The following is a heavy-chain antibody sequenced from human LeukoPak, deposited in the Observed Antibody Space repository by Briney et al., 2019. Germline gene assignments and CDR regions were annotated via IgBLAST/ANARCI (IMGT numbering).Heavy chain of an antibody. D-gene: IGHD3-22*01. CDR1: GGSISSSNW. Sequence: SETLSLTCAVSGGSISSSNWWSWARQPPGKGLEWIGSIYYRGSTYYNPSLKSRVTISVDTSKNQFSLKLSSVTAADTAVYYCARSDSSGYYNPIDYWGQGTLVTVSS. V-gene: IGHV4-4*02. CDR2: IYYRGST. CDR3: ARSDSSGYYNPIDY. J-gene: IGHJ4*02.